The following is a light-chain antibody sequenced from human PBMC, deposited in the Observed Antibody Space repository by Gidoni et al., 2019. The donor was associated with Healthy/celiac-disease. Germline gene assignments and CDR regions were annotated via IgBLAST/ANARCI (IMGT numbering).Light chain of an antibody. J-gene: IGKJ1*01. Sequence: EIVMTQSPATLSVSPGERATLSCRSSPSVSSILAWYQQTPGQAPRLLIYGASTRATGIPARFRRSGSGTEFTLTISSLQSEDFAVYYCQQYNNWPRTFGKGTKVEIK. V-gene: IGKV3-15*01. CDR2: GAS. CDR3: QQYNNWPRT. CDR1: PSVSSI.